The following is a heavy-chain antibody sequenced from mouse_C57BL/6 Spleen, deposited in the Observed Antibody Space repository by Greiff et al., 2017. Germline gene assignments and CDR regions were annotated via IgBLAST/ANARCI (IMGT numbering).Heavy chain of an antibody. V-gene: IGHV1-82*01. D-gene: IGHD2-4*01. Sequence: QVQLQQSGPELVKPGASVKISCKASGYAFSSSWMNWVKQRPGKGLEWIGRIYPGDGDTNYNGKFKGKATLTADKSSSTAYMQLSSLTSEDSAVYFCAREGLRREYYFDYWGQGTTLTVSS. CDR1: GYAFSSSW. J-gene: IGHJ2*01. CDR3: AREGLRREYYFDY. CDR2: IYPGDGDT.